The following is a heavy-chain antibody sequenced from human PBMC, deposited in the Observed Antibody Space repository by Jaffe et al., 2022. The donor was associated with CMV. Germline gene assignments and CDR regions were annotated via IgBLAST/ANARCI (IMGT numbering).Heavy chain of an antibody. CDR3: AKVPGNCGGDCYSPAEYFQH. CDR2: ISGSGGST. CDR1: GFTFSSYA. V-gene: IGHV3-23*04. Sequence: EVQLVESGGGLVQPGGSLRLSCAASGFTFSSYAMSWVRQAPGKGLEWVSAISGSGGSTYYADSVKGRFTISRDNSKNTLYLQMNSLRAEDTAVYYCAKVPGNCGGDCYSPAEYFQHWGQGTLVTVSS. D-gene: IGHD2-21*02. J-gene: IGHJ1*01.